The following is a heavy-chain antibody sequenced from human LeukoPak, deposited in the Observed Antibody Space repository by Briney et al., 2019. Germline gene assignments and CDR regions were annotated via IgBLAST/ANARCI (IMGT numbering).Heavy chain of an antibody. D-gene: IGHD6-13*01. V-gene: IGHV3-15*07. CDR3: TTEGGTEYSSSWSDGGFDF. J-gene: IGHJ4*02. Sequence: GGSLRLSCAASGFTFTNAWMNWVRQAPGKGLEWVGRIKRKSDGGTIDSAAPVKGRFTISRDDSKNTLYLQMNSLKIEDTAVYYCTTEGGTEYSSSWSDGGFDFWGQGTLVTVSS. CDR1: GFTFTNAW. CDR2: IKRKSDGGTI.